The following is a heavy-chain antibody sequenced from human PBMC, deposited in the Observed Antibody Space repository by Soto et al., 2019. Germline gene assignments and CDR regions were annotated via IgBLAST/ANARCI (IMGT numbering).Heavy chain of an antibody. V-gene: IGHV3-30*18. Sequence: GGSLRLSCAASGFTFSSYGVHWVRQAPGKGLEWVAVISYDGSNKYYADSVKGRFTISRDNSKNTLYLQMNSLRAEDTAVYYCAKEYSGYDFSFDYWGQGTLVTVSS. CDR1: GFTFSSYG. D-gene: IGHD5-12*01. CDR2: ISYDGSNK. J-gene: IGHJ4*02. CDR3: AKEYSGYDFSFDY.